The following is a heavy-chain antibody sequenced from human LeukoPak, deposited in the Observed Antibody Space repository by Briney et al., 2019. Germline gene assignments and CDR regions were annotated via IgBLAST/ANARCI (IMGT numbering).Heavy chain of an antibody. CDR1: GGSISSSSYY. CDR3: ARVSKVATNIDV. CDR2: IYYSGST. D-gene: IGHD5-12*01. V-gene: IGHV4-39*07. J-gene: IGHJ4*02. Sequence: SETLSFTCTVSGGSISSSSYYWGWIRQPPGKGLEWIGSIYYSGSTYYNPSLKSRVTISVDTSKNQFSLKLSSVTAADTAVYYCARVSKVATNIDVWGQGTLVTVSS.